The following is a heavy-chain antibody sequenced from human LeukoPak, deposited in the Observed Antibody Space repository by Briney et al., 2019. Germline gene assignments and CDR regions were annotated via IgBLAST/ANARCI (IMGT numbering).Heavy chain of an antibody. CDR2: INPNSGGT. V-gene: IGHV1-2*02. CDR1: GYTFTGYY. Sequence: ASVKVSCKASGYTFTGYYMHWVRQAPGQGLEWMGWINPNSGGTNYAQKFQGRVTMTRDTSISTAYMELSRLRSDDTAVYYCARYSSSSFVFDYWGQGTLVTVSS. J-gene: IGHJ4*02. D-gene: IGHD6-6*01. CDR3: ARYSSSSFVFDY.